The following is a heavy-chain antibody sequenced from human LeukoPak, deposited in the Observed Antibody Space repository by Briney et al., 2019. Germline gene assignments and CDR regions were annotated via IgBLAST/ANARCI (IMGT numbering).Heavy chain of an antibody. CDR2: IYYSGST. V-gene: IGHV4-61*01. Sequence: SETLSLTCTVSGGSVSSGSYYWSWIRQPPGKGLEWIGYIYYSGSTNYNPSLKSRVTISVDTSKNQFSLKLSSVTAADTAAYYCARDPSFYSGYFNYFDYWGQGTLVTVSS. J-gene: IGHJ4*02. D-gene: IGHD5-12*01. CDR1: GGSVSSGSYY. CDR3: ARDPSFYSGYFNYFDY.